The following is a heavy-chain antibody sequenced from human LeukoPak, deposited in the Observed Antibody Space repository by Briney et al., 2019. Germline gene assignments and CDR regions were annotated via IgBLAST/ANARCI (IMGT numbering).Heavy chain of an antibody. V-gene: IGHV3-53*01. CDR1: GIPVAANY. Sequence: PGESLTLSCAVSGIPVAANYMAWVRQAPGKGLEFVSVLYTGGGTDYVDSVKGRFTISRDNSKNIVYLQMNTLKPAEPAVYFWAVFGTPGGSTPQEGWFDPWGRGTLVTVSS. CDR2: LYTGGGT. CDR3: AVFGTPGGSTPQEGWFDP. D-gene: IGHD3-16*01. J-gene: IGHJ5*02.